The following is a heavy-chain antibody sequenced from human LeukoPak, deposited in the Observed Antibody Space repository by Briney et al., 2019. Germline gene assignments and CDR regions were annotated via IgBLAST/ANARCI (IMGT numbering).Heavy chain of an antibody. CDR3: ARVLSNWEGGNWFDP. CDR1: GYTFTSYG. J-gene: IGHJ5*02. Sequence: ASVKVSCKASGYTFTSYGISWVRQAPGQGLEWMGWISAYNGNTNYAQKLQGRVTMTTDTSTSTAYMELRSLRSDDTAVYYCARVLSNWEGGNWFDPWGQGTLVTVSS. V-gene: IGHV1-18*01. D-gene: IGHD7-27*01. CDR2: ISAYNGNT.